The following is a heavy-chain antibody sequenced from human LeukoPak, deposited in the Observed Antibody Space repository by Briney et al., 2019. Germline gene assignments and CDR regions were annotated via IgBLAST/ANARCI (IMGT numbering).Heavy chain of an antibody. CDR3: ARVLIHHTIFEPDY. V-gene: IGHV1-69*13. CDR2: IIPIFGTA. Sequence: PGASVKVSCKVSGYQFKRFGISWLRQAPGQGLEWMGGIIPIFGTANYAQKFQGRVTITADESTSTAYMELSSLRSEDTAVYYCARVLIHHTIFEPDYWGQGTLVTVSS. J-gene: IGHJ4*02. CDR1: GYQFKRFG. D-gene: IGHD3-3*01.